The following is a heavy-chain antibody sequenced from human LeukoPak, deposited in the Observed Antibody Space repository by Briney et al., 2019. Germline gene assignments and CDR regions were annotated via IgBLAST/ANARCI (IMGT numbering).Heavy chain of an antibody. V-gene: IGHV4-59*01. J-gene: IGHJ3*02. D-gene: IGHD1-1*01. Sequence: SETLSLTCSVSGGSISSYYWSWIRQPPGKGLEWIGYMYYRGSTKYNPSLKSRVTISVDTSKNQFSLKLSSVTAADTAVYHCARDSRTTTAFDIWGQGTMVTVSS. CDR1: GGSISSYY. CDR2: MYYRGST. CDR3: ARDSRTTTAFDI.